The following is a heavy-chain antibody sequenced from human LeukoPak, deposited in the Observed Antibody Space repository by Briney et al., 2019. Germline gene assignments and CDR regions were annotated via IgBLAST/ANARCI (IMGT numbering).Heavy chain of an antibody. Sequence: GGSLRLSCAASGFIFDDYGMSWVRQAPGKGLEWVSGINWNGGSTGYADSVKGRFTISRDNAKNSLYLQMNSLRAEDTALYYCAKGTRRQQLAYFDYWGQGTLVTVSS. V-gene: IGHV3-20*04. CDR2: INWNGGST. D-gene: IGHD6-13*01. CDR1: GFIFDDYG. CDR3: AKGTRRQQLAYFDY. J-gene: IGHJ4*02.